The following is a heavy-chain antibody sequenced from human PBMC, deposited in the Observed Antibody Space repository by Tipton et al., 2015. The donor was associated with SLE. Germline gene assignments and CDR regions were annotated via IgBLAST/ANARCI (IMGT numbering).Heavy chain of an antibody. D-gene: IGHD3-3*01. V-gene: IGHV4-31*03. Sequence: TLSLTCTVSGGSVSSGPYYWSWIRQPPGKGLEWIGYIYNSGSTYFNPSLKSRVTMSVDTSKNQFSLGLTSVTAADTAVYYCVREGGYGMTTYGIFARWGQDPWSPSPQ. J-gene: IGHJ1*01. CDR3: VREGGYGMTTYGIFAR. CDR2: IYNSGST. CDR1: GGSVSSGPYY.